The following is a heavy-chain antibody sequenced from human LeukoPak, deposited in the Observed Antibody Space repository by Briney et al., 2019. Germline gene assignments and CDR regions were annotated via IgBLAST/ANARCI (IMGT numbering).Heavy chain of an antibody. CDR3: ARDPNIGYYDSFYYFDY. CDR1: GYSISSGYY. Sequence: PSEPLSLTCAVSGYSISSGYYWGWIRQPPGKGLEWIGSVYHGGTTHYNPSLNSRVTISVDTSKNQFTLKLSSVTAADTAVYYCARDPNIGYYDSFYYFDYWGQGSLVTVSS. V-gene: IGHV4-38-2*02. CDR2: VYHGGTT. J-gene: IGHJ4*02. D-gene: IGHD3-3*01.